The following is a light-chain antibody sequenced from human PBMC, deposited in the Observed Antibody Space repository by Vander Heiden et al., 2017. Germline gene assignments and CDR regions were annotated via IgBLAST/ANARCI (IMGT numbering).Light chain of an antibody. Sequence: QSVLTQPPSASGTPGQRVTIFCSGSSSNIGSNNVNWYQQLPGTAPKLLIYSNDQPPSGGPDQFSGSKSGTSASLAISGLQSGDEADYYCAAWDDSLLGWVFGGGTKLTVL. J-gene: IGLJ3*02. CDR1: SSNIGSNN. CDR2: SND. V-gene: IGLV1-44*01. CDR3: AAWDDSLLGWV.